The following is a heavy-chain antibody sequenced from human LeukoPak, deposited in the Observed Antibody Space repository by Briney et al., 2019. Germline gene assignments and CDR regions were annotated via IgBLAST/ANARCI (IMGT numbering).Heavy chain of an antibody. V-gene: IGHV3-23*01. CDR1: RFTFSSYA. CDR2: ISGSGGTT. J-gene: IGHJ4*02. Sequence: GESLRLSCAASRFTFSSYAMSWVRQAPGKGLEWVSAISGSGGTTYNADSVKGRFTISRDNSKNTLYLQLNSLRAEDTAVYYCAKGAGNFDWSYHDYWGQGTL. D-gene: IGHD3-9*01. CDR3: AKGAGNFDWSYHDY.